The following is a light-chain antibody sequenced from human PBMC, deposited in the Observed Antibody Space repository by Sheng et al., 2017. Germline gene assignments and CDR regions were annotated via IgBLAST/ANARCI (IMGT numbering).Light chain of an antibody. CDR1: QSVSYR. CDR2: DAS. V-gene: IGKV3-11*01. CDR3: HHRSRWPYT. Sequence: EIVLTQSPDTLSLSPGEGATLSCRASQSVSYRLAWYQQKPGQAPRLLIYDASDRATGTPDRFSGSGSGTDFTLTISSLQPEDFAVYYCHHRSRWPYTFGQGTKLXMK. J-gene: IGKJ2*01.